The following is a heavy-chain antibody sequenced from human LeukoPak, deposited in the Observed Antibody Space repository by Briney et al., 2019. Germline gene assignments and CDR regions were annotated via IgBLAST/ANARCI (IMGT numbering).Heavy chain of an antibody. V-gene: IGHV4-34*01. CDR2: INHSGST. CDR1: GGSISGYY. J-gene: IGHJ5*02. CDR3: ARHVSPKTRLGYSSSWYRRTGNWFDP. Sequence: SETLSLTCTVSGGSISGYYWSWIRQPPGKGLEWIGEINHSGSTNYNPSLKSRVTISVDTSKNQFSLKLSSVTAADTAVYYCARHVSPKTRLGYSSSWYRRTGNWFDPWGREPWSPSPQ. D-gene: IGHD6-13*01.